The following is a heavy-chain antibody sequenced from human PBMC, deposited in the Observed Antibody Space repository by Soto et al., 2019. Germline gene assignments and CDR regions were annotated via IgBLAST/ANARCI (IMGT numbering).Heavy chain of an antibody. Sequence: PGESLKISCKGSGYSFTSYWISWVRQMPGKGLEWMGRIDPSDSYTNYSPSFQGHVTISADKSISTAYLQWSSLKASDTAMYYCASGYSSSSGVDYYYGMDVWGQGTTVTVSS. D-gene: IGHD6-13*01. J-gene: IGHJ6*02. CDR3: ASGYSSSSGVDYYYGMDV. CDR2: IDPSDSYT. CDR1: GYSFTSYW. V-gene: IGHV5-10-1*01.